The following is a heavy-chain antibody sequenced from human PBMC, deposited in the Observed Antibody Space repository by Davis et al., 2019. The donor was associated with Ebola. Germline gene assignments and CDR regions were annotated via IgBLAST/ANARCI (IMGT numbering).Heavy chain of an antibody. CDR2: IYTGDSDT. D-gene: IGHD1-20*01. V-gene: IGHV5-51*01. CDR1: GYSFTSYW. CDR3: ASLRRTITGMDDAFDI. J-gene: IGHJ3*02. Sequence: GESLKISCKGSGYSFTSYWIGWVRQMPGKGLEWMGIIYTGDSDTRYRPSFRGQVTISADRSIKTAFLQWSSLKASDTAMYYCASLRRTITGMDDAFDIWGQGTMVTVSS.